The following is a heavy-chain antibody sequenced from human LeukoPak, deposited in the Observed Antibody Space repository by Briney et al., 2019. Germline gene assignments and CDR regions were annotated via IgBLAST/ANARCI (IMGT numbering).Heavy chain of an antibody. Sequence: GGSLRLSCAASGFTFSSYAMSWVRQAPGQGLEWVSTVSGSGGYTYYGDSVKGRFTISRDNSRNTVYLQMNSLRAEDTAVYYCAKGSGIRVYYAMDVWGQGTTVIVSS. J-gene: IGHJ6*02. CDR1: GFTFSSYA. CDR2: VSGSGGYT. CDR3: AKGSGIRVYYAMDV. V-gene: IGHV3-23*01. D-gene: IGHD5-18*01.